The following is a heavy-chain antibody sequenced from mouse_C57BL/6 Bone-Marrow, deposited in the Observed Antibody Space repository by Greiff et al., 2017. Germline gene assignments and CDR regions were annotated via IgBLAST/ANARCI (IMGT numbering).Heavy chain of an antibody. Sequence: EVMLVESGGGLVKPGGSLKLSCAASGFTFSSYAMSWVRQTPEKRLEWVATISSGGSYTYYPDSVKGRFTISRDNAKNTLYLQMSSLRSEDTAMYYCARHRGITTALDYWGQGTTLTVSS. V-gene: IGHV5-9-1*01. CDR3: ARHRGITTALDY. CDR1: GFTFSSYA. D-gene: IGHD1-2*01. CDR2: ISSGGSYT. J-gene: IGHJ2*01.